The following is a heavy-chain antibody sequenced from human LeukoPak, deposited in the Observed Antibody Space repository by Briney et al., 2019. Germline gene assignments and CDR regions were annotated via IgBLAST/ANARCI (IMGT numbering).Heavy chain of an antibody. Sequence: SETLSLTCAVYGGSFSGYYGSWIRQPPGKGLEWIGEINQSGSTNYNPSLKSRVTISVDTSKNQFSLKLSSVTAADTAVYYCARKGAGPHYYYGMDVWGQGTTVTVSS. CDR1: GGSFSGYY. CDR3: ARKGAGPHYYYGMDV. J-gene: IGHJ6*02. V-gene: IGHV4-34*01. D-gene: IGHD1-26*01. CDR2: INQSGST.